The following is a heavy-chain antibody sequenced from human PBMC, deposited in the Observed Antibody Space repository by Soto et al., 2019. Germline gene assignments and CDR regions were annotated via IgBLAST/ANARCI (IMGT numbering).Heavy chain of an antibody. Sequence: GGSLRLSCVASGFTFSTSDMHWVRQALGQGLEWVAVVSYDERNIYYADSVKGRFSVSRDNSKNTLFLHMNSLRAEDTAVYFCAKLVDKSLDDYWGQGALVTVSS. CDR1: GFTFSTSD. J-gene: IGHJ4*02. D-gene: IGHD3-16*01. CDR2: VSYDERNI. V-gene: IGHV3-30*18. CDR3: AKLVDKSLDDY.